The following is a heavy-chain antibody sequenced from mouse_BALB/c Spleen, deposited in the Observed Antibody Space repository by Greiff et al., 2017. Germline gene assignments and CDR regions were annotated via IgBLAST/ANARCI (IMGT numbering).Heavy chain of an antibody. Sequence: EVQGVESGGGLVQPGGSRKLSCAASGFTFSSFGMHWVRQAPEKGLEWVAYISSGSSTIYYADTVKGRFTISRDNPKNTLFLQMTSLRSEDTAMYYCARKGYYGTGGYFDYWGQGTTLTVSS. CDR3: ARKGYYGTGGYFDY. J-gene: IGHJ2*01. V-gene: IGHV5-17*02. CDR2: ISSGSSTI. D-gene: IGHD1-1*01. CDR1: GFTFSSFG.